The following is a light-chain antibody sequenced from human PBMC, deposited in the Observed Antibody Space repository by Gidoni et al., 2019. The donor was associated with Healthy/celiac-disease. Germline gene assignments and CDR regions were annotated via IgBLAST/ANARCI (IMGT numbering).Light chain of an antibody. V-gene: IGLV2-14*01. Sequence: QSALTQPASVSGSPGQSITISCTGTSSDVGGYNYVSWYQQHPGKAPKLMLYEVSNRPSGVSNRFSVSKSGNTASLTISGLQAEDEADYYCSSYTSSSTPVVFGGGTTLTVL. J-gene: IGLJ2*01. CDR2: EVS. CDR3: SSYTSSSTPVV. CDR1: SSDVGGYNY.